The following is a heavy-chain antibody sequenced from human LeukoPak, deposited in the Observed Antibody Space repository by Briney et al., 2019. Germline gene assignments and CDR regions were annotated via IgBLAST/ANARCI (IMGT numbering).Heavy chain of an antibody. CDR2: IYSGGST. Sequence: PGKGLEWVSVIYSGGSTYYADSVKGRFTISRDNSKNTLYLQMNSLRAEDTAVYYCARDRSLWGQGTTVTVSS. J-gene: IGHJ6*02. CDR3: ARDRSL. D-gene: IGHD2-15*01. V-gene: IGHV3-53*01.